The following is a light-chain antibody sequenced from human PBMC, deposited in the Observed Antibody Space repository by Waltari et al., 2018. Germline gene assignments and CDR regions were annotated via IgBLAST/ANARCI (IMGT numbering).Light chain of an antibody. Sequence: EIVLTQSPATLSVSPGERATLSCRASRTVSTNLAWYQQRPGQAPRLLIYGASTRATGIPSRFSGSGSGTEFTLTISSVQSEDFAVYSCQQYHNWLWLTFGGGTKVEIK. CDR2: GAS. V-gene: IGKV3-15*01. J-gene: IGKJ4*01. CDR3: QQYHNWLWLT. CDR1: RTVSTN.